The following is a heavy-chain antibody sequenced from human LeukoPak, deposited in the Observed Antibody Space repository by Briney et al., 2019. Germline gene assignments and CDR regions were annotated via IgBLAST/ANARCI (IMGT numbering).Heavy chain of an antibody. CDR1: GFTLSSYW. Sequence: PGGSLRLSCAASGFTLSSYWMSWVRQAPGKGLEWVANIKQDGSEKYYVDSVKGRFTISRDNAKNSLYLQMNSLRAEDTALYYCAKDIGPLRSNGIDYWGQGTLVTVSS. V-gene: IGHV3-7*03. J-gene: IGHJ4*02. D-gene: IGHD6-19*01. CDR2: IKQDGSEK. CDR3: AKDIGPLRSNGIDY.